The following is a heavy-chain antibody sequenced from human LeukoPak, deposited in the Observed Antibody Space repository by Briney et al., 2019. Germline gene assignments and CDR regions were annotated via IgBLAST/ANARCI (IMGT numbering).Heavy chain of an antibody. V-gene: IGHV1-18*01. Sequence: ASVKVSCKASGYTFTSYGISWVRQAPEQGLEWMGWISAYNGNTNYAQKLQGRVTMTTDTSTSTAYMELRSLRSDDTAVYYCARDTKTPPSSWCEYYYYGMDVWGQGTTVTVSS. CDR2: ISAYNGNT. J-gene: IGHJ6*02. D-gene: IGHD6-13*01. CDR3: ARDTKTPPSSWCEYYYYGMDV. CDR1: GYTFTSYG.